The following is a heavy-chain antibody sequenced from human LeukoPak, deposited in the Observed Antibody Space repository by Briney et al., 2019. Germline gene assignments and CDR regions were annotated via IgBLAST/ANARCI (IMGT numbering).Heavy chain of an antibody. D-gene: IGHD3-3*01. J-gene: IGHJ5*02. V-gene: IGHV1-2*02. CDR1: GYSFTDYY. CDR2: INPKSGRT. Sequence: APVKVSCKTSGYSFTDYYIHWVRQAPGQGLEWMGWINPKSGRTSSARKFQGRVTMTRDPSISTVYMDMAWLTSDDTAIYFCARADFVDAGPYLIGPWGQGTLVTVSS. CDR3: ARADFVDAGPYLIGP.